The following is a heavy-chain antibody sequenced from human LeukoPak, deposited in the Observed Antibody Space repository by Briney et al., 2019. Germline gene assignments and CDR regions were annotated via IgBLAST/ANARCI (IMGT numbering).Heavy chain of an antibody. V-gene: IGHV1-46*01. CDR3: ASSTRDVGYWYFDL. D-gene: IGHD1-26*01. CDR1: GYTFTSYH. J-gene: IGHJ2*01. Sequence: ASVKVSCKASGYTFTSYHMHWVRQAPGQGLEWMGIINPSGGSTSYAQKFQGRVTMTRDTSTSTVYMELSSLRSEDTVVYYCASSTRDVGYWYFDLWGRGTLVTVSS. CDR2: INPSGGST.